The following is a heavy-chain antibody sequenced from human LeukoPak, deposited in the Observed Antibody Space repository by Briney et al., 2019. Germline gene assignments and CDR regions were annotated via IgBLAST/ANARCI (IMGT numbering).Heavy chain of an antibody. J-gene: IGHJ4*02. V-gene: IGHV1-69*13. D-gene: IGHD3-9*01. CDR1: GGTFSSYA. Sequence: SVKVSCKASGGTFSSYAISWVRQAPGQGLEWMGGIIPIFGTANYAQKFQGRVTITADESTSTAYMELSSLRSEDTAVYYCVYGALGQILTGHMGYWGQGTLVTVSS. CDR2: IIPIFGTA. CDR3: VYGALGQILTGHMGY.